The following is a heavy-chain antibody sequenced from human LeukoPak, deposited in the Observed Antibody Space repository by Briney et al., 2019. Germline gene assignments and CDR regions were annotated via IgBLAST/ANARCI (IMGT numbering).Heavy chain of an antibody. Sequence: ASVSVSFRAFGYTFTSYYMHWVRQAPGQGREWMGIINPSGGSTSYAQKFQGRVTMTRDTSTSTVYMELSSLRSEDTAVYYCARDSYYDSSGYYSNTDYWGQGTLVTASS. V-gene: IGHV1-46*01. CDR2: INPSGGST. CDR1: GYTFTSYY. J-gene: IGHJ4*02. D-gene: IGHD3-22*01. CDR3: ARDSYYDSSGYYSNTDY.